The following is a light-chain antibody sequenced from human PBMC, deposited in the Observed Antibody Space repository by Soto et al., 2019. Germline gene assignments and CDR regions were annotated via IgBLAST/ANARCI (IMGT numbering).Light chain of an antibody. Sequence: QSALPQPRSVSGSPGQSVTISCTGTSSDVGAYNFVSWHQHHPGKAPKLLIYEVTKRPSGVPDRFSGSKSGNTASLTISGLQAEDEADYYCCTHAGTYTFYVFGIGTKVTVL. V-gene: IGLV2-11*01. CDR1: SSDVGAYNF. J-gene: IGLJ1*01. CDR3: CTHAGTYTFYV. CDR2: EVT.